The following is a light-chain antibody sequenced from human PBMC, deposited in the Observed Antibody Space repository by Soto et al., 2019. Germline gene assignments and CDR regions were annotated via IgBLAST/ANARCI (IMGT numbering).Light chain of an antibody. CDR2: DAS. Sequence: DIQMTQSPSSLSVSVGDRVTITCRASETINTWLAWYQQKPGKAPKILIYDASKLERGVPSRLSGSGSGAEFTLPISSLQPDDLATYYCQQYSSYPLTFGGGTKVE. CDR1: ETINTW. CDR3: QQYSSYPLT. J-gene: IGKJ4*01. V-gene: IGKV1-5*01.